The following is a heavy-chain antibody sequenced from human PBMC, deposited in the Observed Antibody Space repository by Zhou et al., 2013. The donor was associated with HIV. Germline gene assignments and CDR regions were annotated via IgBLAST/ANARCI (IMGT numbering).Heavy chain of an antibody. CDR2: INPNSGGT. D-gene: IGHD5-12*01. Sequence: QLQLVQSGAEVKRPGASVKVSCKASGYTFSGFGISWVRRAPGQGLEWMGWINPNSGGTNYAQKFQGWVTMTRDTSINTAHMELSRLKGDDTAVYYCARVVGDTENVVATIGGGFDSWGQGNPGSPSHQ. CDR3: ARVVGDTENVVATIGGGFDS. V-gene: IGHV1-2*04. CDR1: GYTFSGFG. J-gene: IGHJ4*02.